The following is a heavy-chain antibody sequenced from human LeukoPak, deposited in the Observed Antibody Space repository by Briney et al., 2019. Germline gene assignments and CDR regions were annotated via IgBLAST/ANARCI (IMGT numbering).Heavy chain of an antibody. J-gene: IGHJ5*02. CDR2: VSAYNGNT. V-gene: IGHV1-18*01. D-gene: IGHD1-26*01. CDR3: ARDNSVGDTAWWFDP. Sequence: GASVSRSCTWSGYAVSSNGISWGRHRPGQGIEWMGWVSAYNGNTNYAQKLQGKVTMTTDTSTSTAYMELRSLRSDDTAVYYCARDNSVGDTAWWFDPWGQGTLVTVSS. CDR1: GYAVSSNG.